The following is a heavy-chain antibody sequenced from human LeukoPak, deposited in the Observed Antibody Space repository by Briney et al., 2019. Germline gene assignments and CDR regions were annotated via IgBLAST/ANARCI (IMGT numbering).Heavy chain of an antibody. V-gene: IGHV1-2*02. Sequence: GASVKVSCKAFGYTFTGYYMHWVRQAPGQGLEWMGWINPNSGGTNYAQKFQGRVTMTRDTSISTAYMELSRLRSDDTAVYYCARDLGGYVGDYYYYGMDVWGQGTTVTVSS. CDR3: ARDLGGYVGDYYYYGMDV. CDR2: INPNSGGT. J-gene: IGHJ6*02. D-gene: IGHD5-12*01. CDR1: GYTFTGYY.